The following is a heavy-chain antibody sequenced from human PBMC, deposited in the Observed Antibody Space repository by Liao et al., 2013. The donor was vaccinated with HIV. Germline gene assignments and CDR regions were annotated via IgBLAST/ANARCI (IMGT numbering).Heavy chain of an antibody. CDR1: GGSISSYY. D-gene: IGHD5-18*01. CDR2: IYSSGST. CDR3: ARGRGGDTAMVVDY. V-gene: IGHV4-59*12. Sequence: QVQLQESGPGLVTPSETLSLTCTVSGGSISSYYWTWIRQPPGKGLEWIGYIYSSGSTNYNPSLKSRVTISVDTSKNQFSLKLSSVTAADTAVYYCARGRGGDTAMVVDYWGQGTLVTVSS. J-gene: IGHJ4*02.